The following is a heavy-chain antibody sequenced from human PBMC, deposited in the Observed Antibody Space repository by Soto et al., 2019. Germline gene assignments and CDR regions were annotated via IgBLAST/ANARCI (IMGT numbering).Heavy chain of an antibody. CDR2: VNHFGTR. CDR1: GGSFSGYF. Sequence: QVQLQLWGPGLLKPSETLSLTCAVYGGSFSGYFWSWIRQPPGKGLEWIGEVNHFGTRKYNPSLQSRVTISIDTSKNQFSLRLSSVTVADTALYYCARIGGWYSFDFWGQGALVTVSS. J-gene: IGHJ5*01. D-gene: IGHD6-19*01. V-gene: IGHV4-34*01. CDR3: ARIGGWYSFDF.